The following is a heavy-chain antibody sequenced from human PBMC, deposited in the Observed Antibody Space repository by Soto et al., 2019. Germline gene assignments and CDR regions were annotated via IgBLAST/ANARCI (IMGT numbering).Heavy chain of an antibody. Sequence: EVQLLESGGGLEQHGGSLRLSCAASGFTFRDYAMSWVRQAPGKGLEWVTTITGSSSNLYYSDSVKGRFAISRDNSKNTLYLQMDSLTAEDTAVYYCAKGGAVYGLLTHDYWGQGTLVTVSS. D-gene: IGHD3-9*01. V-gene: IGHV3-23*01. CDR2: ITGSSSNL. J-gene: IGHJ4*02. CDR3: AKGGAVYGLLTHDY. CDR1: GFTFRDYA.